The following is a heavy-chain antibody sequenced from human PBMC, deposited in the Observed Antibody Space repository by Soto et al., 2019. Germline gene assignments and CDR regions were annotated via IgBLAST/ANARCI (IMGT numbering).Heavy chain of an antibody. J-gene: IGHJ3*02. V-gene: IGHV1-18*01. D-gene: IGHD6-19*01. CDR3: ARGASSGWYGGAFEI. Sequence: GASVKVSCKASGYTFTSYGISWVRQAPGQGLEWMGWISAYNGNTNYAQKLQGGVTMTTDTSTSTAYMELRSLRSDDTAVYYCARGASSGWYGGAFEIGGKGKMFTASS. CDR2: ISAYNGNT. CDR1: GYTFTSYG.